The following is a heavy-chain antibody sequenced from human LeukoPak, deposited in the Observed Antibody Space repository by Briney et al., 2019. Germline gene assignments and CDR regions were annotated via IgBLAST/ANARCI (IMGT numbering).Heavy chain of an antibody. CDR1: GFTFSDYY. J-gene: IGHJ6*03. Sequence: PGGSLRLSCAASGFTFSDYYMSWIRQAPGKGLEWVSYISSSGSTIYYADSVKGRFTISRDNAKNSLYLQMNSLRAEDTAVYYCARDLTMVRGALEYYYYMDVWGKGTTVTVSS. V-gene: IGHV3-11*04. CDR3: ARDLTMVRGALEYYYYMDV. D-gene: IGHD3-10*01. CDR2: ISSSGSTI.